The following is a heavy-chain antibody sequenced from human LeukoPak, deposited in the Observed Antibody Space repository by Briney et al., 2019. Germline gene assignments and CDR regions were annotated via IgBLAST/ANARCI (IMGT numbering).Heavy chain of an antibody. J-gene: IGHJ4*02. D-gene: IGHD6-19*01. CDR2: INPDGSVI. CDR3: TSGWSAAFDN. Sequence: QPGGSLRLSCAVSGINFSSYWMDWVRQAPGKGLEWVAIINPDGSVINHADSVKGRFSISRDNARNSLFLQMNSLRAEDTAVYYCTSGWSAAFDNWGQGTLVSVSS. CDR1: GINFSSYW. V-gene: IGHV3-7*01.